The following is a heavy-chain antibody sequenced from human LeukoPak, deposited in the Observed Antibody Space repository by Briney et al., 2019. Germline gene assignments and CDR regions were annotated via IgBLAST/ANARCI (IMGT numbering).Heavy chain of an antibody. CDR2: ISSSSRTI. V-gene: IGHV3-48*02. Sequence: GGSLRLSCAASGFTLSNYNMNWVRQAPGKGLEWVSHISSSSRTIYYADSVKGRFTVSRDNDKNSLYLQMNSLRDEDTAVYYCAREYGSGSPDFDYWGQGTLVSVSS. CDR3: AREYGSGSPDFDY. D-gene: IGHD3-10*01. J-gene: IGHJ4*02. CDR1: GFTLSNYN.